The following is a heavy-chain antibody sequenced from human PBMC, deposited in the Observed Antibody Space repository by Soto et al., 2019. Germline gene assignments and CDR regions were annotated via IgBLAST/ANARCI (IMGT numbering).Heavy chain of an antibody. CDR1: GGSFSGYY. CDR2: TNHSGST. Sequence: SETLSLTCAVYGGSFSGYYWSWIRQPPGKGLEWIGETNHSGSTNYNPSLKSRVTISVDTSKNQFSLKLSSVTAADTAVYYCARGQQQLVGNWFDPWGQGTLVTVSS. CDR3: ARGQQQLVGNWFDP. J-gene: IGHJ5*02. V-gene: IGHV4-34*01. D-gene: IGHD6-13*01.